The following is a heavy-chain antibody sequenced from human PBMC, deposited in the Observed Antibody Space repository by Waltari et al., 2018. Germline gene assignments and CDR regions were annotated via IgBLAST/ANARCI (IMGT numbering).Heavy chain of an antibody. Sequence: EVQLLESGGGLVQPGGSLRLSCAASGFTFSSYAMSWVRQAPGKGLEWVSAISGSGCSTYYADSVKGRFTISRDNSKNTLYLQMNSLRAEDTAVYDCALGEGGSSGWYPWGQGTLVTVSS. D-gene: IGHD6-19*01. J-gene: IGHJ5*02. CDR1: GFTFSSYA. CDR3: ALGEGGSSGWYP. CDR2: ISGSGCST. V-gene: IGHV3-23*01.